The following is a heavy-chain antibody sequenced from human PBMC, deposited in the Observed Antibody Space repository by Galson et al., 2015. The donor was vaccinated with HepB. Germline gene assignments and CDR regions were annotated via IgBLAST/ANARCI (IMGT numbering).Heavy chain of an antibody. CDR2: ISGSGGST. Sequence: SLRLSCAASGFAFSSYAMSWVRQAPGKGLEWVSAISGSGGSTYYADSVRGRFTISRDNSKNTLYLQMNSLRAEDTAVYYCAKDFFLGTYSGASYDAFDIWGQGTMVTVSS. CDR1: GFAFSSYA. CDR3: AKDFFLGTYSGASYDAFDI. D-gene: IGHD6-19*01. J-gene: IGHJ3*02. V-gene: IGHV3-23*01.